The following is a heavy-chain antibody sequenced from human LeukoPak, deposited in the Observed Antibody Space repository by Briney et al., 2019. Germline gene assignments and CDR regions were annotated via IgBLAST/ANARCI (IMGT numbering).Heavy chain of an antibody. CDR2: ISSSSSYI. CDR3: ARDGAGVVPDY. Sequence: GGSLRLSCAASGFTFSSYSMNWVRQAPGKGLEWVSSISSSSSYIYYADSVKSRFTIYRDNAKNSIYLQMNSLRAEDTAVYYCARDGAGVVPDYWGQGTLVTVSS. CDR1: GFTFSSYS. V-gene: IGHV3-21*01. J-gene: IGHJ4*02. D-gene: IGHD3-3*01.